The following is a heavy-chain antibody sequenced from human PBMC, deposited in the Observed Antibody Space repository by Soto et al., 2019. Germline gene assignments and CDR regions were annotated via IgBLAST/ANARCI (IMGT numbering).Heavy chain of an antibody. CDR2: IYRSGTT. CDR1: NFSISSGYY. J-gene: IGHJ4*02. CDR3: ARTHSGSYYSVFNY. V-gene: IGHV4-38-2*01. D-gene: IGHD1-26*01. Sequence: SETLSLTCVVSNFSISSGYYWGWIRQSPGKGLEWIASIYRSGTTSYNPSLKSRVTISVDPSKNQFSLMLTAVTAADTAVYYCARTHSGSYYSVFNYWGRGSLVTAPQ.